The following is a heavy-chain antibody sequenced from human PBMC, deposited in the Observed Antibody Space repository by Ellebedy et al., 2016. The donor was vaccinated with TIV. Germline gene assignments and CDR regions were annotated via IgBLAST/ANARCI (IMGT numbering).Heavy chain of an antibody. CDR2: IYYTGST. J-gene: IGHJ5*02. Sequence: MPSETLSLTCSVSGGSVSGYYWTWIRQLPGRGLEWIAYIYYTGSTKYNPSLQSRAVISVDTSKNQFSLQLSSVSAADTAVYYCARLGYCHSGSCRGFDPWGQGTLVTVSS. V-gene: IGHV4-59*08. CDR3: ARLGYCHSGSCRGFDP. CDR1: GGSVSGYY. D-gene: IGHD2-15*01.